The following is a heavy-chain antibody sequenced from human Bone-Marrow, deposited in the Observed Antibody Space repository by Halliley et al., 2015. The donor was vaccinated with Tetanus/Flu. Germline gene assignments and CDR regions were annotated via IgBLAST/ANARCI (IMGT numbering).Heavy chain of an antibody. D-gene: IGHD5-12*01. Sequence: GLEYVATISTTGSRTYYADSVKGRFTISRDNFNNTVFLHMSSLNPEDTAVFYCVSGWLRLGHSWGQGTRVTVSS. CDR2: ISTTGSRT. V-gene: IGHV3-64D*06. J-gene: IGHJ4*02. CDR3: VSGWLRLGHS.